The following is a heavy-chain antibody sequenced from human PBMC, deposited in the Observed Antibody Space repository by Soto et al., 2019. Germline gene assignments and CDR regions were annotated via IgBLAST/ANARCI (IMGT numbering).Heavy chain of an antibody. Sequence: SGPTLVNPTQTLTLTCTFSGFSLSTSGMCVSWIRQPPGKALEWLARIDWDDDKYYSTSLKTRLTISKDTLKNQVVLTMTNMDPADTATYYCARIPRSYSGSYTYFDYWGQGTLVTVSS. D-gene: IGHD1-26*01. J-gene: IGHJ4*02. CDR3: ARIPRSYSGSYTYFDY. V-gene: IGHV2-70*11. CDR2: IDWDDDK. CDR1: GFSLSTSGMC.